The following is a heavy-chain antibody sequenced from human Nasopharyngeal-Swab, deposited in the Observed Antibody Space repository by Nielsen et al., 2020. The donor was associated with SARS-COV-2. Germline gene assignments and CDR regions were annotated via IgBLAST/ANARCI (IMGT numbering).Heavy chain of an antibody. CDR1: GYTFTTYG. J-gene: IGHJ5*02. CDR2: VSANSGNT. CDR3: TRDVWGRHQYWFDP. V-gene: IGHV1-18*01. D-gene: IGHD3-16*01. Sequence: ASVKVSCKASGYTFTTYGISWVRQAPGQGLEWMGWVSANSGNTYYAQKFQGRVTMTRDTSMSTAHMDLSSLRSEDTAVYYCTRDVWGRHQYWFDPWGQGSLVTVSS.